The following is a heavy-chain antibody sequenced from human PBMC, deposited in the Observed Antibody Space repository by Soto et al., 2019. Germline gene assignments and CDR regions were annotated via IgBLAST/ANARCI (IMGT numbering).Heavy chain of an antibody. J-gene: IGHJ4*02. V-gene: IGHV4-30-4*01. D-gene: IGHD1-1*01. CDR1: GVSISSSGDC. Sequence: QVQLQESRTGLVEPSQTLSLTCTVSGVSISSSGDCWSWIRQSPGKGLEWVGHIYNIGSTYSNPSLRSRATISVDTSNNQFSLKLSSVAATDTAVYYCTRGPSAYKVDFWGQGTLVTVSS. CDR3: TRGPSAYKVDF. CDR2: IYNIGST.